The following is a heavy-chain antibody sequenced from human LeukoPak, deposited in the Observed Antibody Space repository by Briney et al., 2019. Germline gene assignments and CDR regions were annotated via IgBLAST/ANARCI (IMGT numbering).Heavy chain of an antibody. CDR3: AGRRVLDASFDY. D-gene: IGHD3-16*01. V-gene: IGHV3-66*02. CDR1: GFTVSNNY. J-gene: IGHJ4*02. Sequence: HGESLKISCAASGFTVSNNYMSWVRQAPGKGLEWVSVIYSGDNTYYVESVKGRFTISRDNSKNTLFLQMNRLRAEDTAVYYCAGRRVLDASFDYWGQGTLVTVSS. CDR2: IYSGDNT.